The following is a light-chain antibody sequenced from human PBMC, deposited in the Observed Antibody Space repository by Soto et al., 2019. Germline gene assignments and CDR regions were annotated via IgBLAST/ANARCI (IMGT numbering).Light chain of an antibody. CDR2: GAS. CDR3: QQYNNWPPEYT. Sequence: EIVMTQSPATLSVSPGERATLSCRASQSFSSNLAWYQQKPGQAPRLLIYGASTRATGIPARFSGSGSGTELTLTISSLQSEDFAVYYCQQYNNWPPEYTFGQGTKLEIK. CDR1: QSFSSN. J-gene: IGKJ2*01. V-gene: IGKV3-15*01.